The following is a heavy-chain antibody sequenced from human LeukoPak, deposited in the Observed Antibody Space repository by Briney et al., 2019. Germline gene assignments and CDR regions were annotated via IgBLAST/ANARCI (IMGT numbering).Heavy chain of an antibody. Sequence: PGGSLRLSCAASGFTFSNAWMNWVRQAPGKGLEWVGRIKSKTDGETTDYAAPVKGRFTISRDDSKNTLYLQMNNLKTEDTAVYYCTTDLIAVADDDYWGQGTLVTVSS. D-gene: IGHD6-19*01. V-gene: IGHV3-15*01. CDR2: IKSKTDGETT. CDR3: TTDLIAVADDDY. CDR1: GFTFSNAW. J-gene: IGHJ4*02.